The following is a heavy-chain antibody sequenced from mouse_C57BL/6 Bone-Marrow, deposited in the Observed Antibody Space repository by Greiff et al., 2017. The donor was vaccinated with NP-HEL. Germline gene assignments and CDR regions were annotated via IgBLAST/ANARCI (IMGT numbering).Heavy chain of an antibody. D-gene: IGHD1-1*01. V-gene: IGHV1-50*01. CDR3: ARDGRDYFDD. CDR2: IDPSDSYT. J-gene: IGHJ2*01. CDR1: GYTFTSYW. Sequence: QVQLQQPGAELVKPGASVKLSCKASGYTFTSYWMQWVKQRPGQGLEWIGEIDPSDSYTNYNQKFKGKATLTVDTSSSTAYMQLSSLTSEDSAVYYYARDGRDYFDDWGKGTTLTVSS.